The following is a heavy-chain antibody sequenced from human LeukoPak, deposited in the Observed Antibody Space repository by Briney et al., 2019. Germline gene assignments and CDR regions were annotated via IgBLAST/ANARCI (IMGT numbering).Heavy chain of an antibody. CDR1: GYTFTSYY. CDR3: ARVLCTGGICYSFFDY. Sequence: ASVKVSCKASGYTFTSYYMHWVRQAPGQGLEWVGIINPSGGSSNYAQKFQGRVTMTRDTSTSTVYMELSSLRSEDTAVYYCARVLCTGGICYSFFDYWGQGTLVTVSS. V-gene: IGHV1-46*01. J-gene: IGHJ4*02. D-gene: IGHD2-15*01. CDR2: INPSGGSS.